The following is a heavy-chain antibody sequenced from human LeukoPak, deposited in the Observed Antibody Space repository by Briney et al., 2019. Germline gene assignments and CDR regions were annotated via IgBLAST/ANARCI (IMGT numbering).Heavy chain of an antibody. V-gene: IGHV1-2*02. CDR3: ARAGPPDYYYYYMDV. CDR2: INPNSGGT. CDR1: GYTFTGYY. Sequence: ASVKVSCKASGYTFTGYYMHWVRQAPGQGLEWMGWINPNSGGTNYAQKFQGRVTMTRDTSISTAYMELRRLRSDDTAVYYCARAGPPDYYYYYMDVWGKGTTVTVSS. J-gene: IGHJ6*03.